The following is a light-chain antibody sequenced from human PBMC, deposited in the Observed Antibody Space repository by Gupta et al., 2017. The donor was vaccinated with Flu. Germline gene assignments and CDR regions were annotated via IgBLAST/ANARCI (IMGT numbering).Light chain of an antibody. CDR2: ANS. CDR1: SSNFGAGYE. J-gene: IGLJ1*01. V-gene: IGLV1-40*01. Sequence: QSAPAQPPSLSATPGQRVTISCTGSSSNFGAGYEVHWYQHLPGTAPKLLIYANSDRPSGIPDRFSGSKSGVSASLAITGLQPGDEADYYCQSYDSSLNAYVFGTGTRVTVL. CDR3: QSYDSSLNAYV.